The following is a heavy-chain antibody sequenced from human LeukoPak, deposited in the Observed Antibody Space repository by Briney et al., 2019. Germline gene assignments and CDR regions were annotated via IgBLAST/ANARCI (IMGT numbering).Heavy chain of an antibody. V-gene: IGHV3-7*01. CDR2: IKQDGSEK. J-gene: IGHJ4*02. Sequence: GSLRLSCAAPGFTFSSYWMNWVRQAPGKGLEWVANIKQDGSEKHYVDSVKGRFTISRDNAKNSVYLQMNSLRAEDTAVYYCAGAGDDFWSAYHFDYWGQGTLVTVS. CDR3: AGAGDDFWSAYHFDY. CDR1: GFTFSSYW. D-gene: IGHD3-3*01.